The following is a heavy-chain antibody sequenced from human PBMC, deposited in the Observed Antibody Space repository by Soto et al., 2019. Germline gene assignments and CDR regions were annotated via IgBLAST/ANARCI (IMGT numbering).Heavy chain of an antibody. CDR1: GYTFTALY. Sequence: QVQLVQSGAEVKKPGASVKVSCKASGYTFTALYMNWVRQLPGQGLEWMGWIIPSNGVTKHAQKFQDRVTMTRDTSINTAYMELSRLTSDDTAVYYCTTLRLDLWGQGTLVTVSS. D-gene: IGHD6-25*01. J-gene: IGHJ5*02. V-gene: IGHV1-2*02. CDR2: IIPSNGVT. CDR3: TTLRLDL.